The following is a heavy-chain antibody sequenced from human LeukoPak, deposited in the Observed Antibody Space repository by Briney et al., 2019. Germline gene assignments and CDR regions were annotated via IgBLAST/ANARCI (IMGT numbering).Heavy chain of an antibody. V-gene: IGHV1-69*13. Sequence: RASVKVSCTASGGTFSSYAISWVRQAPGQGLEWMGGIIPIFGTANYAQKFQGRVTITADESTSTAYMELSSLRSEDTAVYYCARDLHNWNYGRVYYYGMDVWGQGTTVTVSS. CDR1: GGTFSSYA. CDR3: ARDLHNWNYGRVYYYGMDV. CDR2: IIPIFGTA. J-gene: IGHJ6*02. D-gene: IGHD1-7*01.